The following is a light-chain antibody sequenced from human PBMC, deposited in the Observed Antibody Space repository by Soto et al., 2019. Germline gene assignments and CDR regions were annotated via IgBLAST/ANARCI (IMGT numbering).Light chain of an antibody. Sequence: QPVLAQSSSASASLGSSVKLTCTLSSGHSTYIIAWHQQQPGKAPRYLMNLEGSGSYNKRSGVPDRFSGSSSGADRYLTISNLQFEDEADYYCETWDTNTRVFGTGTKLTVL. CDR2: LEGSGSY. J-gene: IGLJ1*01. CDR1: SGHSTYI. CDR3: ETWDTNTRV. V-gene: IGLV4-60*02.